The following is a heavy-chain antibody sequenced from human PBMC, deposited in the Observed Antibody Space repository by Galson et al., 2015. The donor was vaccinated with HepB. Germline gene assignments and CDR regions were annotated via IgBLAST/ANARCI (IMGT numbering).Heavy chain of an antibody. CDR2: ISSSSSYI. D-gene: IGHD3-22*01. J-gene: IGHJ6*02. CDR1: GFTFSSYS. CDR3: ARDLYTGWVITLHYYYGMGV. V-gene: IGHV3-21*01. Sequence: SLRLSCAASGFTFSSYSMNWVRQAPGKGLEWVSSISSSSSYIYYADSVKGRFTISRDNAKNSLYLQMNSLRAEDTAVYYCARDLYTGWVITLHYYYGMGVWGQGTTVTV.